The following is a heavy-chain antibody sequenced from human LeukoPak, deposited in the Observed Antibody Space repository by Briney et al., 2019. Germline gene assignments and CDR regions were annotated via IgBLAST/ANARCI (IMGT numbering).Heavy chain of an antibody. Sequence: GGSLRLSCAASGFTFSSYWMHWVRQAPGKGLVWVSRINSGGSSTSYADSVKGRFTISRDNAKNTLYLQMNSLRAEDTAVYYCARDPPNYGGNYCLDYWGQGTLVTVSS. CDR2: INSGGSST. CDR3: ARDPPNYGGNYCLDY. V-gene: IGHV3-74*01. D-gene: IGHD4-23*01. J-gene: IGHJ4*02. CDR1: GFTFSSYW.